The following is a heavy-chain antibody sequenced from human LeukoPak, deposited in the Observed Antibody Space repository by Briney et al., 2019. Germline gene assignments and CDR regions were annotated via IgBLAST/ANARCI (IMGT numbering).Heavy chain of an antibody. Sequence: ASVKVSCKASGYTFTGYHMHWVRQAPGQGLEWMGRINPNSGGTNYAQKFQGRVTMTRDTSISTAYMELSRLRSDDTAVYYCARARWYGNSGILDYWGQGTLVTVSS. J-gene: IGHJ4*02. CDR1: GYTFTGYH. CDR3: ARARWYGNSGILDY. V-gene: IGHV1-2*06. CDR2: INPNSGGT. D-gene: IGHD4-23*01.